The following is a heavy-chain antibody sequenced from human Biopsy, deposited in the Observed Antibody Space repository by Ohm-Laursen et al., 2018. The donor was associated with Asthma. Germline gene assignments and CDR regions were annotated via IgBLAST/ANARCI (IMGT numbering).Heavy chain of an antibody. J-gene: IGHJ4*02. V-gene: IGHV1-69*02. CDR1: GGSFSNFT. CDR3: ARSYDTDSYPVLVLDY. CDR2: ILTKFDIT. Sequence: SVKVSCKASGGSFSNFTFSWVRQAPGHGLEWMGTILTKFDITSYAEKFQGRVTITADKSTSTTYMELSRLRSEDTAVYYCARSYDTDSYPVLVLDYWGQGTLVTVSS. D-gene: IGHD3-22*01.